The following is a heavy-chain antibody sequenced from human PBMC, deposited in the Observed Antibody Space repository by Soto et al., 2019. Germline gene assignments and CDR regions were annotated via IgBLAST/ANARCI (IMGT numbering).Heavy chain of an antibody. J-gene: IGHJ3*02. D-gene: IGHD3-9*01. Sequence: QLQLQESGPGVVKPSETLSLTCTVSGGSISSSSYYWGWIRQPPGKGREWIGSIYSYSGRTYYTPSLRSRVTISVNRSENQFSLEVSSVTVADTAVYYCGSSPFDYKEAFEIWGQGTMVTGSS. CDR2: IYSYSGRT. V-gene: IGHV4-39*01. CDR3: GSSPFDYKEAFEI. CDR1: GGSISSSSYY.